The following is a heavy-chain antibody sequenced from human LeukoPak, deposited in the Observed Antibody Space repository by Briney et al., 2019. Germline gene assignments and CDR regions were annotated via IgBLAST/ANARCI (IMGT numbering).Heavy chain of an antibody. CDR1: GDSIRSYF. V-gene: IGHV4-59*08. J-gene: IGHJ5*02. CDR2: IHYTGRT. Sequence: SETLSLTCTGSGDSIRSYFWSWIRQPPGKGLEWIGAIHYTGRTNYNHSLTSRVTISVDTATTQFSLNLSPVTAADTAVYYCARRVIESAVISERNWFDPWGQGTLVTVSS. CDR3: ARRVIESAVISERNWFDP. D-gene: IGHD3-3*02.